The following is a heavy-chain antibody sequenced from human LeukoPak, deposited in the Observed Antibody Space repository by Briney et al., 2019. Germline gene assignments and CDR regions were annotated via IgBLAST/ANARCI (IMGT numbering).Heavy chain of an antibody. Sequence: GASVKVSCKASGYTFTSYDINWVRQATGQGLEWMGWMNPNSGNTGYAQKFQGRVTMTRNTSISTAYMELSSLRSDDAAVYYCARCWADEGPTMVRGIVDRYYYGMDVWGQGTTVTVSS. D-gene: IGHD3-10*01. V-gene: IGHV1-8*01. CDR1: GYTFTSYD. CDR3: ARCWADEGPTMVRGIVDRYYYGMDV. CDR2: MNPNSGNT. J-gene: IGHJ6*02.